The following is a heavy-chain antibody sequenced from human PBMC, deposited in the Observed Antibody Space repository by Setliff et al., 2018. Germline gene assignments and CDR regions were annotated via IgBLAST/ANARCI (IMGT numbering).Heavy chain of an antibody. CDR3: ARDPRYYDSSGYPLFYYYYGMDV. J-gene: IGHJ6*02. V-gene: IGHV3-48*03. D-gene: IGHD3-22*01. CDR1: GFTFSSYE. CDR2: ISSSGSTI. Sequence: GGSLRLSFAASGFTFSSYEMNWVRQAPGKGLEWVSYISSSGSTIYYADSVKGRFTISRDNAKNSLYLQMNSLRAEDTAVYYCARDPRYYDSSGYPLFYYYYGMDVWGQGTTVTVSS.